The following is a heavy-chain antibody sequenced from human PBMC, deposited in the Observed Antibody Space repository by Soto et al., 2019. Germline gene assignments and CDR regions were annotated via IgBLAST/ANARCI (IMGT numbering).Heavy chain of an antibody. J-gene: IGHJ6*02. D-gene: IGHD1-26*01. CDR2: INPSGGST. CDR1: GYTFTSYY. Sequence: QVQLVQSGAEVKKPGASVKVSCKASGYTFTSYYMHWVRQAPGQGLEWMGIINPSGGSTSYAQKFEGRVTMTRDASTSTVYMEVSSLRSEDTAVYYCARSGSSFRRRATPCYYGMDVWGQGTTVTVSS. CDR3: ARSGSSFRRRATPCYYGMDV. V-gene: IGHV1-46*01.